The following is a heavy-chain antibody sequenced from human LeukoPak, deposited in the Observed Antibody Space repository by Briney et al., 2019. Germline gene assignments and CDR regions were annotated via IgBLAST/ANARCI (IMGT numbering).Heavy chain of an antibody. D-gene: IGHD4-11*01. CDR3: ARDPTPGMYYFDY. Sequence: SETLSLTCTVSGDSINTGGYYWNWIRQHPGKGLEWIGYIYYTGSTYYNPSLKSRPAISLDTSKNRFSLRLSSVTAADTAVYYCARDPTPGMYYFDYWGQGNLVTVSS. V-gene: IGHV4-31*03. J-gene: IGHJ4*02. CDR2: IYYTGST. CDR1: GDSINTGGYY.